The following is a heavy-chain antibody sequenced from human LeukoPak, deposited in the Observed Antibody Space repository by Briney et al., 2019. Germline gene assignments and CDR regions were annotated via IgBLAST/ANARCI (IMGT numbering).Heavy chain of an antibody. CDR3: ARDARNSGYGCDP. Sequence: GGSLRLSCAASGFTFSQYSINWVRQAPGKGLEWVSHLRYTGETFYADSVKGRFTISRDNVRNSLYLQMYSLRAEDTAMYYCARDARNSGYGCDPWGQGTLVTVSS. CDR1: GFTFSQYS. V-gene: IGHV3-48*01. CDR2: LRYTGET. J-gene: IGHJ5*02. D-gene: IGHD5-12*01.